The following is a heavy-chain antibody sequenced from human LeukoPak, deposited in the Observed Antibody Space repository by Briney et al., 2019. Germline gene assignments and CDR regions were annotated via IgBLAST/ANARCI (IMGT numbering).Heavy chain of an antibody. CDR2: INPNSGGT. Sequence: ASVKVSCKASGYTFTGYYMHWVRQPPGQGLEWMGWINPNSGGTNYAQKFQGWVTMTRDTSISTAYMELSRLRSDDTAVYYCARGVVATIFSRRYYFDYWGQGTLVTVSS. D-gene: IGHD5-12*01. J-gene: IGHJ4*02. V-gene: IGHV1-2*04. CDR1: GYTFTGYY. CDR3: ARGVVATIFSRRYYFDY.